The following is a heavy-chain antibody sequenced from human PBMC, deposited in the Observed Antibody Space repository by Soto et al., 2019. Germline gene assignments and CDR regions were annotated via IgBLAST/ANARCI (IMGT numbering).Heavy chain of an antibody. D-gene: IGHD6-6*01. V-gene: IGHV4-30-4*01. Sequence: PSETLSLTCTVSGGSIRSDYWSWIRQPPGQGLEWIGNIYYRGSTSYNPSLKSRVTISLDTSNNQFSLSLSSVSAADTALYFCARDRGSSPDYFDSWGQGTLVTVSS. J-gene: IGHJ4*02. CDR2: IYYRGST. CDR3: ARDRGSSPDYFDS. CDR1: GGSIRSDY.